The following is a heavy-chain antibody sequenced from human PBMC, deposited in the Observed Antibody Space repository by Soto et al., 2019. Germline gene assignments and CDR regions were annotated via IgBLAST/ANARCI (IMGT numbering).Heavy chain of an antibody. CDR2: ISGSDNST. CDR1: GFTFSSYA. V-gene: IGHV3-23*01. CDR3: APMGV. J-gene: IGHJ6*02. Sequence: GESLKISCAASGFTFSSYAMSWVRQAPGKGLEWVSAISGSDNSTYYADSVKGRFTISRDNSKNTLYLQMSSLRADDTAVYYYAPMGVWGQGTTVTVSS.